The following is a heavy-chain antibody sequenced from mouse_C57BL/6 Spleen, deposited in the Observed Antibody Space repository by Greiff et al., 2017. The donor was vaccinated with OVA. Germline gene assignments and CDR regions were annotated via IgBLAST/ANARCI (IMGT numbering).Heavy chain of an antibody. CDR3: TNYYGSSPHYYAMDY. V-gene: IGHV1-15*01. J-gene: IGHJ4*01. CDR2: IDPETGGT. CDR1: GYTFPDYE. Sequence: PVQQSGAELVRPGASVTLSCKASGYTFPDYEMHWVKQTPVHGLEWIGAIDPETGGTAYNQKFKGKAILTADKSSSTAYMELRSLTSEDSAVYYCTNYYGSSPHYYAMDYWGQGTSVTVSS. D-gene: IGHD1-1*01.